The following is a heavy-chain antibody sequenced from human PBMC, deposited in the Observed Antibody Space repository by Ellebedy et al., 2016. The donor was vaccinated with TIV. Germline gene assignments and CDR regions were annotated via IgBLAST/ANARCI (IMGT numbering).Heavy chain of an antibody. Sequence: SLKISXAASGFTFDDYAMHWVRQAPGKGLEWVSGISWNSGSIGYADSVKGRFTISRDNAKNSLYLQMNSLRAEDTALYYCAKSSAGVVVPAAKGDYYYMDVWGKGTTVTVSS. CDR1: GFTFDDYA. J-gene: IGHJ6*03. CDR3: AKSSAGVVVPAAKGDYYYMDV. V-gene: IGHV3-9*01. CDR2: ISWNSGSI. D-gene: IGHD2-2*01.